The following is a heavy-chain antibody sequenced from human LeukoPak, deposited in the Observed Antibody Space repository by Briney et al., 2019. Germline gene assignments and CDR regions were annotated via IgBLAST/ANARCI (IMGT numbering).Heavy chain of an antibody. D-gene: IGHD2-2*01. CDR1: GFTFTSYW. CDR3: ARSGYSSTWYLQNFELDY. V-gene: IGHV3-7*01. CDR2: IKNDGSER. Sequence: GGSLRLSCAASGFTFTSYWMTWVRQAPGKGLEWVATIKNDGSERYYVDSVKGRFTISRDNAKNSLYLHMNSLRAEDTAVYFCARSGYSSTWYLQNFELDYWGQGTLVTVSS. J-gene: IGHJ4*02.